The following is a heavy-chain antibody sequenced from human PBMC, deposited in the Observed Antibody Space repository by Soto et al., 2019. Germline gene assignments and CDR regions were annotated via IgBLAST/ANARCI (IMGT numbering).Heavy chain of an antibody. Sequence: GGSLRLSCAASGFTFSSYVMTWVRQAPGKGLEWVSGISASGASTYYADSVKGRFTFSRDNSKKTLYLQMNSLRAEDTAVYYCAKETGGLVIPSGYYYMDVWGKGTTVTVSS. J-gene: IGHJ6*03. D-gene: IGHD3-9*01. CDR2: ISASGAST. V-gene: IGHV3-23*01. CDR1: GFTFSSYV. CDR3: AKETGGLVIPSGYYYMDV.